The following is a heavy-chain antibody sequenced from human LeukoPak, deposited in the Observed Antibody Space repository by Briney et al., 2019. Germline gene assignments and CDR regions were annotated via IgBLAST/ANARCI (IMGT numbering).Heavy chain of an antibody. CDR2: IKQDGSEK. CDR3: ARDRGYYGSRGDYFDY. CDR1: GFTFISYA. J-gene: IGHJ4*02. Sequence: GGSLRLSCAASGFTFISYAIHWVRQAPGKGLEWVANIKQDGSEKYYVDSVKGRFTISRDNAKNSLYLQMSSLRAEDTAVYYCARDRGYYGSRGDYFDYWGQGTLVTVSS. V-gene: IGHV3-7*01. D-gene: IGHD3-22*01.